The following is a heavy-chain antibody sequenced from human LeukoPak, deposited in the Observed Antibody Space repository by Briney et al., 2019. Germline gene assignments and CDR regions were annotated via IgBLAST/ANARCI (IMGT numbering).Heavy chain of an antibody. CDR3: ARXXXAXXGXFDP. CDR2: INPNSGDT. J-gene: IGHJ5*02. CDR1: FXGXX. V-gene: IGHV1-2*02. Sequence: FXGXXMHWVRQAPGQGXEWXGWINPNSGDTNYAQNFQGRVTVTRDTSISTAYMDLIRLRSDDTAVYYCARXXXAXXGXFDPWGXGXLVTVSS.